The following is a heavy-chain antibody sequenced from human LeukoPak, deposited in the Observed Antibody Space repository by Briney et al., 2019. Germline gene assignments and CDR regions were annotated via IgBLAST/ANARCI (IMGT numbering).Heavy chain of an antibody. V-gene: IGHV3-48*02. D-gene: IGHD3-10*01. CDR1: GFTFSTYS. Sequence: GGSLRLSCAASGFTFSTYSMTWVRQTPGKGLEWVSYIGPRSSVVYYADSVRGRFTISRNDAKNSLYLQMNSLRDVDTAVYYCAKGVNYYGSGSYVDYWGQGTLVTVSS. J-gene: IGHJ4*02. CDR3: AKGVNYYGSGSYVDY. CDR2: IGPRSSVV.